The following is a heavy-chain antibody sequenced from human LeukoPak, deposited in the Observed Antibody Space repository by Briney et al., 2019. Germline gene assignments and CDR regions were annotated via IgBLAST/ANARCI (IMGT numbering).Heavy chain of an antibody. CDR2: ISSSSSYI. CDR3: ARDPTYFDWLPVY. J-gene: IGHJ4*02. V-gene: IGHV3-21*01. CDR1: GFTFSGYS. D-gene: IGHD3-9*01. Sequence: PGGSLRLSCAASGFTFSGYSMNWVRQAPGKGLEWVSSISSSSSYIYYADSVKGRFTISRDNAKNSLYLQMNSLRAEDTAVYYCARDPTYFDWLPVYWGQGTLVTVSS.